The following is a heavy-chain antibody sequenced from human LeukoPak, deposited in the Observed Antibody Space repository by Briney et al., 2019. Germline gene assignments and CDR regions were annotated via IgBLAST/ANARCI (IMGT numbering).Heavy chain of an antibody. D-gene: IGHD2-2*01. CDR3: AQTGPTGGFCSSTSCYGVDY. Sequence: GGSLRLSCAASGFTFSSYAMSWVRQAPGKGPEWVSSISDSGGSTYYADSVKGRFTISRDNSKNTLYLQIDTLRAEDTAVYYCAQTGPTGGFCSSTSCYGVDYRGQGTLVTVSS. CDR2: ISDSGGST. J-gene: IGHJ4*02. V-gene: IGHV3-23*01. CDR1: GFTFSSYA.